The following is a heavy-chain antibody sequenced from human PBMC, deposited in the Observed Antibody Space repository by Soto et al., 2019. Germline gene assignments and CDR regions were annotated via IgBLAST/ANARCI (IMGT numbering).Heavy chain of an antibody. CDR3: AKDHTLWFGELFALPDY. D-gene: IGHD3-10*01. CDR1: GFTFSSYA. CDR2: ISGSGGST. V-gene: IGHV3-23*01. Sequence: GGSLRLSCAASGFTFSSYAMSWVRQAPGKGLEWVSAISGSGGSTYYADSVKGRFTISRDNSKNTLYLRMNSLRAEDTAVYYCAKDHTLWFGELFALPDYWGQGTLVTVS. J-gene: IGHJ4*02.